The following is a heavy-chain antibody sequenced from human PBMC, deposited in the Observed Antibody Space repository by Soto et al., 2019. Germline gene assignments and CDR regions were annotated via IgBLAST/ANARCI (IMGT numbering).Heavy chain of an antibody. CDR2: ISYDGSNK. D-gene: IGHD3-10*01. Sequence: GGSLRLSCTASGFTFSSYGMHWVRQAPGKGLEWVAVISYDGSNKYYADSVKGRFTISRDNSTNALYLQMNSLRAEDTAVYYCAKDVWGGHERLYYYYYGMDVWGQGTTVTVSS. J-gene: IGHJ6*02. V-gene: IGHV3-30*18. CDR3: AKDVWGGHERLYYYYYGMDV. CDR1: GFTFSSYG.